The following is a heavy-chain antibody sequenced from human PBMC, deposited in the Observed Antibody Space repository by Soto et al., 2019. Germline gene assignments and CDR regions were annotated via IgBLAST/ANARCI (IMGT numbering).Heavy chain of an antibody. J-gene: IGHJ4*02. CDR2: IYYSGST. CDR3: ASIAAAAFDY. Sequence: PSETLSLTCTVSGGSISSSSYYWGWIRQPPGQGLEWIGSIYYSGSTYHTPSLKSRVAISVDTSKSQFSLKLNSVTAADTAVYYCASIAAAAFDYWGQGTPVTVSS. D-gene: IGHD6-13*01. CDR1: GGSISSSSYY. V-gene: IGHV4-39*01.